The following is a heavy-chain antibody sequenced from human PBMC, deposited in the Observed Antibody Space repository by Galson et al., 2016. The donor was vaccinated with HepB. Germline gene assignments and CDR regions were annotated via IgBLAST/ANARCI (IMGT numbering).Heavy chain of an antibody. Sequence: SVKVSCKASGYTFTSYGISWVRQAPGQGLEWMGWISTYNGDTYYIQNLQGRVTMTTDTSTNTAYMELRSLKADDSADYYCGIGAEFEFWGQGTLVTVSS. D-gene: IGHD3-16*01. CDR3: GIGAEFEF. V-gene: IGHV1-18*01. J-gene: IGHJ4*02. CDR2: ISTYNGDT. CDR1: GYTFTSYG.